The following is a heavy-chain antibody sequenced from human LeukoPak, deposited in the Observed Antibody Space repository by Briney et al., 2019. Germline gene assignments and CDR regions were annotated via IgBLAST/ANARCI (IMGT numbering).Heavy chain of an antibody. CDR2: INDSGST. V-gene: IGHV4-34*01. Sequence: SETLSLTCAVYGGSFSGYYWSWIRQSPGKGPEWIGEINDSGSTNCNPSLKSRVTISVDTSKNQFSLKLSSVTAADTSVYHCARRAYGGNGWYFDYWGHGTLVTVSS. J-gene: IGHJ4*03. CDR1: GGSFSGYY. D-gene: IGHD4-23*01. CDR3: ARRAYGGNGWYFDY.